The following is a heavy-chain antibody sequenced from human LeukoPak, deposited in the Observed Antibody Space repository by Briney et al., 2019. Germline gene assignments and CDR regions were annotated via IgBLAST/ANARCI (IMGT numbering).Heavy chain of an antibody. CDR3: AKDVGKWESLHFFDY. J-gene: IGHJ4*02. CDR1: GFTLSSYA. CDR2: VDGGGGGT. V-gene: IGHV3-23*01. Sequence: GGSLRLSCAASGFTLSSYAMTWVRPAPGRGLEWVSSVDGGGGGTYYADSVKGRFTISRDNSKDTLYLQMNGLRAEDTAVYYCAKDVGKWESLHFFDYWGQGTLVTVSS. D-gene: IGHD1-26*01.